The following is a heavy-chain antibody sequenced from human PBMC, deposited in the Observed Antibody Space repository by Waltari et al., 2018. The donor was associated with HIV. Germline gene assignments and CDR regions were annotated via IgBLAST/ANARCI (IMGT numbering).Heavy chain of an antibody. CDR2: IYTSGST. J-gene: IGHJ5*02. V-gene: IGHV4-61*02. CDR3: AREIWGSGYLTDP. Sequence: QVQLQESGPGLVKPSQTLSLTCTVSGGSISSGSYYWSWIRQPAGKGLEWIGRIYTSGSTNYNPSLKSRVTISVDTSKNQFSLKLSSVTAADTAVYYCAREIWGSGYLTDPWGQGTLVTVSS. CDR1: GGSISSGSYY. D-gene: IGHD3-16*01.